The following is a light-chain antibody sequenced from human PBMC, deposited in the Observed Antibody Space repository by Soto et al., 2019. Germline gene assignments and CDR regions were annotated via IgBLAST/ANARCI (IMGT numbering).Light chain of an antibody. CDR1: SSDAGGYNF. J-gene: IGLJ1*01. V-gene: IGLV2-8*01. CDR2: DVT. CDR3: SSYAGTHIV. Sequence: QSVLTQPPSASGSPGQSVTISCTGTSSDAGGYNFVSWYQQHPGKAPKLMIYDVTKRPSGVPDRFSGSKSGNTASLTVSGLQAEDEADYYCSSYAGTHIVFGTGIKVTVL.